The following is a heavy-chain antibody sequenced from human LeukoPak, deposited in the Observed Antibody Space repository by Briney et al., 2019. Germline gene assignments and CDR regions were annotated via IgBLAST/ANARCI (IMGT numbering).Heavy chain of an antibody. CDR2: INPNSGGT. CDR3: ARRRGGSWPSGVPFDI. Sequence: ASVKVSCTTSGYTFTGYYMHWVRQAPGQGLEWMGWINPNSGGTNYAQKFQGRVTMTRDTSISTAYMELSRLRSDDTAVYYCARRRGGSWPSGVPFDIWGQGTMVTVSS. J-gene: IGHJ3*02. D-gene: IGHD1-26*01. CDR1: GYTFTGYY. V-gene: IGHV1-2*02.